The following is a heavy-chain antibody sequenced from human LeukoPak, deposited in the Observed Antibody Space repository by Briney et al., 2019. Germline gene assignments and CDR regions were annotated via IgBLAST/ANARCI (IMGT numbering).Heavy chain of an antibody. CDR1: GGTFSSYA. CDR2: IIPIFGTA. CDR3: ARLLGYYDSSGYYYFDY. D-gene: IGHD3-22*01. J-gene: IGHJ4*02. V-gene: IGHV1-69*13. Sequence: ASVKVSCKASGGTFSSYAISWVRQAPGQGLEWMGGIIPIFGTANYAQKFQGRVTITADESTSTAYMELSSLRSEDTAVYCCARLLGYYDSSGYYYFDYWGQGTLVTVSS.